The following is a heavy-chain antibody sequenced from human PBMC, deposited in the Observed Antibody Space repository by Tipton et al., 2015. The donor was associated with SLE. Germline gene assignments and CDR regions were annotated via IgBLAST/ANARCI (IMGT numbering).Heavy chain of an antibody. J-gene: IGHJ4*02. D-gene: IGHD2-15*01. CDR2: MNPNSGDA. CDR1: GYTFTSYD. Sequence: QVQLVQSGPEVKKPGASVKVSCKASGYTFTSYDINWVRQATGQGLEWMGWMNPNSGDAGYALKFQGRVTMTRNISKSTAYMELSSLRSEDTAVYYCARRWDGSGGGCQGSFGYWGQGTLVTVSS. V-gene: IGHV1-8*01. CDR3: ARRWDGSGGGCQGSFGY.